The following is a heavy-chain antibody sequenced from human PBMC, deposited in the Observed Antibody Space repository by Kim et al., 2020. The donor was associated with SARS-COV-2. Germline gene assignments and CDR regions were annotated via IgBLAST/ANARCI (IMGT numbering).Heavy chain of an antibody. CDR2: IYYSGST. D-gene: IGHD6-6*01. V-gene: IGHV4-39*01. CDR1: GGSISTSSYY. Sequence: SETLSLTCTASGGSISTSSYYWGWVRQPPGEGLEWIGSIYYSGSTYYNPSLKSRLTVSVDTSKNQFSLNLRSVTAADTAVYYCARSSSSGPYYYYAMDV. J-gene: IGHJ6*01. CDR3: ARSSSSGPYYYYAMDV.